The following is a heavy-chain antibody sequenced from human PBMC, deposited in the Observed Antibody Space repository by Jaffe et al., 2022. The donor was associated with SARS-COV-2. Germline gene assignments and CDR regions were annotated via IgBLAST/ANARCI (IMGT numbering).Heavy chain of an antibody. CDR1: GGSISSGTYY. D-gene: IGHD4-17*01. Sequence: QVQLQESGPGLVKPSETLSLTCTVSGGSISSGTYYWGWIRQPPGKGLEWIGSMSYTGTTYYNPSLKGRIAMSADTSKNLLSLQLNSVTAADTAVYYCARPLTPYALGPLHYWGQGTLVTVSS. J-gene: IGHJ4*02. V-gene: IGHV4-39*07. CDR3: ARPLTPYALGPLHY. CDR2: MSYTGTT.